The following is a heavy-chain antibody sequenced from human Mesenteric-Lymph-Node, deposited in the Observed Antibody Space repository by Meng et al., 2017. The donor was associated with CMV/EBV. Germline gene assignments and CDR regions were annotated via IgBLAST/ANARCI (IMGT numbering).Heavy chain of an antibody. D-gene: IGHD3-10*01. J-gene: IGHJ4*02. CDR2: ISGNGGST. V-gene: IGHV3-23*01. CDR1: GFTFSSHV. CDR3: AKVNFIPFTIVRGLGDY. Sequence: GGSLRLSCVASGFTFSSHVMSWVRQAPGKGLEWVSVISGNGGSTDYADSVKGRFTISRDNSKNTLYLQLNNLRDEDTAVYYCAKVNFIPFTIVRGLGDYWGQGTLVTVSS.